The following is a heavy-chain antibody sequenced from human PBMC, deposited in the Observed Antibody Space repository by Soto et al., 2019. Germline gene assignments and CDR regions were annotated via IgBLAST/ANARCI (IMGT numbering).Heavy chain of an antibody. CDR2: ISAYNGNT. J-gene: IGHJ6*01. Sequence: SVQVSCKASCYPFTSYGISWVRQAPGQGLEWMGWISAYNGNTNYAQKLQGRVTMTTDTSTSTAYMELRSLRSDDTAVYYCARGSNPIYQSFGVCPFRDYWMDV. CDR3: ARGSNPIYQSFGVCPFRDYWMDV. V-gene: IGHV1-18*04. CDR1: CYPFTSYG. D-gene: IGHD3-16*01.